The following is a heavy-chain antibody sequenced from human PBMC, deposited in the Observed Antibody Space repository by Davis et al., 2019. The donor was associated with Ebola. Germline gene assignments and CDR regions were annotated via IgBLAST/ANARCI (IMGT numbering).Heavy chain of an antibody. CDR2: VYYSGST. V-gene: IGHV4-59*01. CDR3: ARSARNILTGWWWFDP. Sequence: SETLSLTCTVSGGSISTYSWSWIRQPPGKGLEWIGSVYYSGSTNYNPSLKSRVTISVDTSENQLSLKLSSVNTADTAVYYCARSARNILTGWWWFDPWGQGTLVSVTS. D-gene: IGHD3-9*01. CDR1: GGSISTYS. J-gene: IGHJ5*02.